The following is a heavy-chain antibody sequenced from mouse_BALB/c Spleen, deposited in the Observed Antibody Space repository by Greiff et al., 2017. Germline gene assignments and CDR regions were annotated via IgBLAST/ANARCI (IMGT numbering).Heavy chain of an antibody. CDR3: ARGRGGRDAMDY. Sequence: VKLLESGPDLVAPSQSLSITCTVSGFSLTSYGVHWVRQPPGKGLEWLVVIWSDGSTTYNSALKSRLSISKDNSKSQVFLKMNSLQTDDTAMYYSARGRGGRDAMDYWGQGTSVTVSS. D-gene: IGHD1-1*02. V-gene: IGHV2-6-2*01. CDR2: IWSDGST. CDR1: GFSLTSYG. J-gene: IGHJ4*01.